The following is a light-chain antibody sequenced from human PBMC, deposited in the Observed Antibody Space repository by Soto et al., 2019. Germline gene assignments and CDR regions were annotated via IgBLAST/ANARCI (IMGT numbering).Light chain of an antibody. V-gene: IGKV1-39*01. CDR2: AAS. CDR1: QSISSY. J-gene: IGKJ4*01. Sequence: IQMTQSPSSLSASVGDRVTITFRASQSISSYLNWYQWKPGKAPKLLIYAASSLQSGVPSRFSGSGSGTDFTLTISTVQPEDFGTFYCQQSYSAPLNFGGGTKVDIK. CDR3: QQSYSAPLN.